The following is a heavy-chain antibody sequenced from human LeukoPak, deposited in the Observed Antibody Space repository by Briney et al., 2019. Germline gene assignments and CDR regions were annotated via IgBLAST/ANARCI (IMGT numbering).Heavy chain of an antibody. Sequence: ASVKVSCKASGYTFTSYYMHWVRQAPGQGLEWVGIINPSGGSTSYAQKFQGRVTMTRDTSTSTVYMELSSLRSEDTAVYYCARDGEPYYYDSSGPGWYFDLWGRGTLVTVSS. V-gene: IGHV1-46*01. CDR1: GYTFTSYY. D-gene: IGHD3-22*01. CDR3: ARDGEPYYYDSSGPGWYFDL. J-gene: IGHJ2*01. CDR2: INPSGGST.